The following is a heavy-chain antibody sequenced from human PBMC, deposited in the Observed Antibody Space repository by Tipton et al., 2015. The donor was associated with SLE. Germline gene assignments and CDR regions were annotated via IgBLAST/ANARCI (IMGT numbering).Heavy chain of an antibody. Sequence: TLSLTCTVSGYSISSGYYWGWIRQPPGKGLEWIGSIYHSGSTYYNPSLKGRVTISVDTSKNQFSLKLSSVTAADTAVYYCARTPSLQDWGQGTLVTVSS. D-gene: IGHD4-11*01. CDR3: ARTPSLQD. V-gene: IGHV4-38-2*02. J-gene: IGHJ4*02. CDR2: IYHSGST. CDR1: GYSISSGYY.